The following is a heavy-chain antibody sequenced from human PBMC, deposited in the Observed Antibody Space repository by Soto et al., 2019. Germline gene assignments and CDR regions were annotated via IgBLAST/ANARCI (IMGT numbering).Heavy chain of an antibody. CDR3: ARREYSNSWHFDY. D-gene: IGHD6-13*01. J-gene: IGHJ4*02. CDR1: GGSISPYY. Sequence: QVHLQESGPGLVKPSETLSLTCTVSGGSISPYYWSWIRQPPGKGLEWIGYFHYTGSSTYNPSLRSRVTMTAGTSENQLSLKLKSLIAADTAVYYCARREYSNSWHFDYWGQGILVTVSS. CDR2: FHYTGSS. V-gene: IGHV4-59*08.